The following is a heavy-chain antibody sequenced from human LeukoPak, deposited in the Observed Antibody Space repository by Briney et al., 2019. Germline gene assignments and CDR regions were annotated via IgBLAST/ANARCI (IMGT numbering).Heavy chain of an antibody. CDR3: ARRGSGSYVLDY. Sequence: ASVKVSCKSSGYTFTRYYMRWVRQAPGQGLEWMGMINPSDGVIDYAQKFQDRVTMTRDTSTSTVYMELSSLRSEDTAVYYCARRGSGSYVLDYWGQGTLVTVSS. V-gene: IGHV1-46*01. CDR1: GYTFTRYY. D-gene: IGHD3-10*01. J-gene: IGHJ4*02. CDR2: INPSDGVI.